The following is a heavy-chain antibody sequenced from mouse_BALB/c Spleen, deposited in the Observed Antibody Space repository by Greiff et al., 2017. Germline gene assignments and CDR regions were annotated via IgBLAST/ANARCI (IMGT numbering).Heavy chain of an antibody. CDR1: GSTFTDYN. D-gene: IGHD1-2*01. J-gene: IGHJ1*01. CDR2: INPNYDST. V-gene: IGHV1-18*01. CDR3: ARRTTAGEWYFDV. Sequence: EVLLPQFGAELVQPGASVKISCKASGSTFTDYNMDWVKQSHGKSLEWIGDINPNYDSTSYNQKFKGKATLTVDKSSSTAYMELRSLTSEDNAVYYCARRTTAGEWYFDVWGAGTTVTVSS.